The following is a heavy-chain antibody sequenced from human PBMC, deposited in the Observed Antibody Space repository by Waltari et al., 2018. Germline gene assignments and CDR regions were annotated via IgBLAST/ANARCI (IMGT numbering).Heavy chain of an antibody. CDR3: AREGEWLFYYYYGMDV. CDR1: GFTFSSYR. CDR2: ISSSSSYI. D-gene: IGHD6-19*01. V-gene: IGHV3-21*01. J-gene: IGHJ6*02. Sequence: EVQLVESGGGLVKPGGSLRLSCAASGFTFSSYRMNWVRQAPGKGLEWVSSISSSSSYIYYADSVKGRFTISRDNAKNSLYLQMNSLRAEDTAVYYCAREGEWLFYYYYGMDVWGQGTTVTVSS.